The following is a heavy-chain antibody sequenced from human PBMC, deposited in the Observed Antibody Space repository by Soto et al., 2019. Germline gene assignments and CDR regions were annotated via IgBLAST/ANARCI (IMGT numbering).Heavy chain of an antibody. J-gene: IGHJ3*01. V-gene: IGHV3-23*01. CDR3: AKDTVGGYSFWSGYYSDGLDV. D-gene: IGHD3-3*01. CDR2: ISGNGAGT. Sequence: EVKLLESGGGLAQPGGSLRLSCVGSGFTFDSYAISWVRQAPGKGLQWISAISGNGAGTAYAHSVKGRFTISRDNSKNTVHLHMNSLRAADTALYYCAKDTVGGYSFWSGYYSDGLDVWGQGTMVTVSS. CDR1: GFTFDSYA.